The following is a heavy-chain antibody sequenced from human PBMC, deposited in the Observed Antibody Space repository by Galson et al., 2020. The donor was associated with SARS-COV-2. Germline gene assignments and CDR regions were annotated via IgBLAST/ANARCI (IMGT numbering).Heavy chain of an antibody. D-gene: IGHD5-12*01. Sequence: GESLKISCAASGFIFSNYAMHWIRQAPGKGLEWVAVISFDGFNKYYADSVKGRFTISRDDSKDTLSLQMNSLRGEDTAVYYCARARDGYNHFDFWGQGTLLTVSS. CDR2: ISFDGFNK. CDR3: ARARDGYNHFDF. J-gene: IGHJ4*02. CDR1: GFIFSNYA. V-gene: IGHV3-30-3*01.